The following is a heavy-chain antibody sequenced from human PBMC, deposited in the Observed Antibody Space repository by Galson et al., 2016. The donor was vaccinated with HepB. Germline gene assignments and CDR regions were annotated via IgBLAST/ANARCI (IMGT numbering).Heavy chain of an antibody. V-gene: IGHV3-30*03. Sequence: SLRLSCAASGFTFNFYAMHWVRQAPGKGLEWVAIISDDGSYKDYADCVKGRFTISRDNSKNTLYLQMDSLRPDDTALYYCTRPTRGGGYSFLIESWGQGTLVTVSS. J-gene: IGHJ4*02. CDR2: ISDDGSYK. CDR3: TRPTRGGGYSFLIES. CDR1: GFTFNFYA. D-gene: IGHD1-26*01.